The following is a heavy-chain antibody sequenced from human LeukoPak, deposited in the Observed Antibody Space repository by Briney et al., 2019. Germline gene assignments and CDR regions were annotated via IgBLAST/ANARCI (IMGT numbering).Heavy chain of an antibody. V-gene: IGHV3-66*01. CDR2: IYSGGST. CDR1: GFTVSSNY. J-gene: IGHJ4*02. CDR3: ARETMLAVPGFDY. D-gene: IGHD6-19*01. Sequence: GGSLRLSCAASGFTVSSNYMSWVRQAPGKGLEWVSVIYSGGSTYYADSVKGRFTISRDNSKNTLYLQMNSLRAEDTAVYYCARETMLAVPGFDYWGQGTLVTVSS.